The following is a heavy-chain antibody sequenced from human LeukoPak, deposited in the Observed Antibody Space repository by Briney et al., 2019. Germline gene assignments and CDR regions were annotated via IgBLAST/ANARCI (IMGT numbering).Heavy chain of an antibody. CDR3: AREREYYGSGSYFGNWFDP. D-gene: IGHD3-10*01. CDR2: IYYSGST. CDR1: GGSISSGGYY. Sequence: SQTLSLTCTVSGGSISSGGYYWSWIRQHPGKGPEWIGYIYYSGSTYYNPSLKSRVTISVDTSKNQFSLKLSSVTAADTAVYYCAREREYYGSGSYFGNWFDPWGQGTLVTVSS. V-gene: IGHV4-31*03. J-gene: IGHJ5*02.